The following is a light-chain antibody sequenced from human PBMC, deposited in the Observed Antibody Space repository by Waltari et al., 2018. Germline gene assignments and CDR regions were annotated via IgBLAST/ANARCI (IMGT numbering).Light chain of an antibody. CDR3: QQFGGSPYT. Sequence: EIVLTQSPGTLSLSPGERATLPCRASQSVSSNFLAWFQQKPGQAPRLLIYGASSRATGIPDRFSGSGSGTDFTLTISRLEPEDFAVYYCQQFGGSPYTFGQGTKLDIK. CDR1: QSVSSNF. V-gene: IGKV3-20*01. J-gene: IGKJ2*01. CDR2: GAS.